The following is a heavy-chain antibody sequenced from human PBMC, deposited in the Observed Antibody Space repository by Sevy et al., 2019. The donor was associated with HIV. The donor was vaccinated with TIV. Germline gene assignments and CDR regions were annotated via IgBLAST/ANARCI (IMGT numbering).Heavy chain of an antibody. CDR2: IYSDATT. Sequence: GGSLRLSCAASRFTVNNNYMTWVRQAPGKGLEGISIIYSDATTYHADSVKDRFNISRDNSKNMLYLQMNNLRVEDTAVYYCARGKTGFRYALSYWGQGTLVTVSS. D-gene: IGHD5-18*01. V-gene: IGHV3-66*01. J-gene: IGHJ4*02. CDR1: RFTVNNNY. CDR3: ARGKTGFRYALSY.